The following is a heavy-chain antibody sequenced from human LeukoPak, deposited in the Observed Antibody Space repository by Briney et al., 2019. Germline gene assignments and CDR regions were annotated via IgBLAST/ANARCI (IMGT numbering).Heavy chain of an antibody. CDR1: ESSFSTYA. Sequence: GRSLRLSCVASESSFSTYAMHWVRQAPGKGLEWMAIISADGNNKYYADSVRGRFTISRDNSKNTLFLQMTSLRAEDTAVYYCARSMPNHSMRAWWPLGYFDYWGQGTLVTVSS. CDR3: ARSMPNHSMRAWWPLGYFDY. CDR2: ISADGNNK. J-gene: IGHJ4*02. V-gene: IGHV3-30-3*01. D-gene: IGHD2-15*01.